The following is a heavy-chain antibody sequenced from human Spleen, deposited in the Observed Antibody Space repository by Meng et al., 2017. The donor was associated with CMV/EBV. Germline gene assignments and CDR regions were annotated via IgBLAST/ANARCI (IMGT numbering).Heavy chain of an antibody. Sequence: LSLTCAVYGGSFSGYYWSWIRQPPGKGLEWVAFTRYNGGNQDYADAVKGRFTISRDNAKNSLYLQMNSLRAEDTAVYYCARGNDFWSGYFYWGQGTLVTVSS. J-gene: IGHJ4*02. CDR2: TRYNGGNQ. CDR1: GGSFSGYY. CDR3: ARGNDFWSGYFY. V-gene: IGHV3-33*08. D-gene: IGHD3-3*01.